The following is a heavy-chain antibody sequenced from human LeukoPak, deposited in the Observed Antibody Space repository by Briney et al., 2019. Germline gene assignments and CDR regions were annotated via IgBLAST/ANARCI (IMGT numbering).Heavy chain of an antibody. CDR2: ISANNGNR. CDR3: AKAAATYYYYYMDV. CDR1: GYTFTNYG. V-gene: IGHV1-18*01. J-gene: IGHJ6*03. D-gene: IGHD6-13*01. Sequence: ASVKVSCKASGYTFTNYGISWVRQAPGQGLEWMGWISANNGNRNYAQKLQDRVTMTRDTSTSTVYMELSSLRSEDTAVYYCAKAAATYYYYYMDVWGKGTTVTISS.